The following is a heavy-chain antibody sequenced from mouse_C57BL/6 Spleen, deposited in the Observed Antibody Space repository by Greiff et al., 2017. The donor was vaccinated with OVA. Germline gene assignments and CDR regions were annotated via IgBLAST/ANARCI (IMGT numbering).Heavy chain of an antibody. CDR2: ISDGGSYT. Sequence: EVMLVESGGGLVKPGGSLKLSCAASGFTFSSYAMSWVRQTPEKRLEWVATISDGGSYTYYPDNVKGRFTISRDNAKNNLYLQMSHLNAEDTAMYYCARDRAGRGPFDYWGKGTTLTVSS. CDR1: GFTFSSYA. D-gene: IGHD3-1*01. CDR3: ARDRAGRGPFDY. V-gene: IGHV5-4*01. J-gene: IGHJ2*01.